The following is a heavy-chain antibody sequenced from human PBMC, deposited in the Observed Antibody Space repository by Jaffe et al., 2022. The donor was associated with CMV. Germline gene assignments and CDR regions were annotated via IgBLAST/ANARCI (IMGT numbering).Heavy chain of an antibody. CDR2: IKQDGSEK. CDR3: AREGVGDYVINYFDY. CDR1: GFTFSSYW. J-gene: IGHJ4*02. Sequence: EVQLVESGGGLVQPGGSLRLSCAASGFTFSSYWMSWVRQAPGKGLEWVANIKQDGSEKYYVDSVKGRFTISRDNAKNSLYLQMNSLRAEDTAVYYCAREGVGDYVINYFDYWGQGTLVTVSS. V-gene: IGHV3-7*03. D-gene: IGHD4-17*01.